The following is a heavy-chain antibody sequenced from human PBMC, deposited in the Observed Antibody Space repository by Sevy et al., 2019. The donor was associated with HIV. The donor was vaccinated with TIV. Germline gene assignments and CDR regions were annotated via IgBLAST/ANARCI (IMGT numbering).Heavy chain of an antibody. D-gene: IGHD2-15*01. J-gene: IGHJ6*02. CDR1: GFTFSDYY. V-gene: IGHV3-11*01. CDR3: ARGRYCSGGSCYSQYQYGMDV. CDR2: ISSSGSTI. Sequence: GGSLRLSCAASGFTFSDYYMSWIRQAPGKGLEWLSYISSSGSTIYYADSVKGRFTISRDNAKNSLYLQMNSRRAEDTAVYYCARGRYCSGGSCYSQYQYGMDVWGQGTTVTVSS.